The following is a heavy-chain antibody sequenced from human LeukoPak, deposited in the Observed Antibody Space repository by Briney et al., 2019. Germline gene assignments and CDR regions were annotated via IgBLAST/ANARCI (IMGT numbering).Heavy chain of an antibody. Sequence: GGSLRLSCAASKFTFSSYWMHWVRQALGKGLVWVSRINPDGSTTNYADSVKGRFIISRDNAKNSLYLQMNSLRAEDTAVYYCARGGGNGELYWGQGTLVTVSS. CDR3: ARGGGNGELY. CDR1: KFTFSSYW. D-gene: IGHD1-1*01. J-gene: IGHJ4*02. CDR2: INPDGSTT. V-gene: IGHV3-74*01.